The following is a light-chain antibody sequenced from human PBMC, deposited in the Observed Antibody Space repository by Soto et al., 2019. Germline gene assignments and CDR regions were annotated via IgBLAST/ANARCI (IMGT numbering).Light chain of an antibody. V-gene: IGLV2-14*01. CDR2: EVS. J-gene: IGLJ2*01. Sequence: QSALTQPASVSGSPGQSITISCTGSSSDVGGYNYVSWYQHHPGKAPKLMIHEVSNRPSGVSNRFSGSKSGNTASLTISGLQAADEADYYCTSYTTSDSLPVAFGGGTKLTVL. CDR1: SSDVGGYNY. CDR3: TSYTTSDSLPVA.